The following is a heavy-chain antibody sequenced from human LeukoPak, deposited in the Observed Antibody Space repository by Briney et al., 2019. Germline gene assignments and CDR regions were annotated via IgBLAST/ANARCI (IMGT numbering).Heavy chain of an antibody. Sequence: GSLRLSCATSGFTFVDYGLSWVRRAPGKGLEWLCAINYNGAITDYADSVKGRFTISRDNAKNSLYLRMDSLRAEDTALYYCARDRLGPSFSVSHFDLWGQGTLVTVSS. V-gene: IGHV3-20*04. D-gene: IGHD3-3*02. CDR2: INYNGAIT. CDR1: GFTFVDYG. CDR3: ARDRLGPSFSVSHFDL. J-gene: IGHJ4*02.